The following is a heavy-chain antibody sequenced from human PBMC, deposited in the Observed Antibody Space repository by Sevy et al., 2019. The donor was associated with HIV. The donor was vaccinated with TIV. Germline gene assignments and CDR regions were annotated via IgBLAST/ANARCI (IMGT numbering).Heavy chain of an antibody. CDR2: IWYDGSNK. D-gene: IGHD3-10*01. J-gene: IGHJ5*02. CDR1: GFTFSSYG. Sequence: LSLTCAASGFTFSSYGMHWVRQAPGKGLEWVAVIWYDGSNKYYADSVKGRFTISRDNSKNTLHLQMNSLRAEDTAVYYCARDRSTMVRGVTYNWFDPWGQGTLVTVSS. CDR3: ARDRSTMVRGVTYNWFDP. V-gene: IGHV3-33*01.